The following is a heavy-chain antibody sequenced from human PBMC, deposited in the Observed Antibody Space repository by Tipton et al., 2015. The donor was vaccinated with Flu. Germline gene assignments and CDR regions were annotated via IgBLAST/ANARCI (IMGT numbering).Heavy chain of an antibody. Sequence: TLSLTCTVSGDSMSSYYWSWIRQPAGKGLEWIGRIYTSGTAIYSPSLRSRVSMSIDTSKNNFSLTLRSVTAADTAVYYCARGAGSGTYVMYDYWGQGTLVTVSS. CDR1: GDSMSSYY. CDR2: IYTSGTA. CDR3: ARGAGSGTYVMYDY. J-gene: IGHJ4*02. V-gene: IGHV4-4*07. D-gene: IGHD3-10*01.